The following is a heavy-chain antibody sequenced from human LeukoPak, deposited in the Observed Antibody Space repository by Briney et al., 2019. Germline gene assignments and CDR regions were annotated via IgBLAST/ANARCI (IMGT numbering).Heavy chain of an antibody. Sequence: GGSLRLSCAASGFTVSANYMSWVRQAPGKGLEWVSYISSSGSTIYYADSVKGRFTISRDNAKNSLYLQMNSLRAEDTAVYYCARDPRASYYDFWSGYLFDYWGQGTLVTVSS. CDR3: ARDPRASYYDFWSGYLFDY. V-gene: IGHV3-11*04. J-gene: IGHJ4*02. D-gene: IGHD3-3*01. CDR2: ISSSGSTI. CDR1: GFTVSANY.